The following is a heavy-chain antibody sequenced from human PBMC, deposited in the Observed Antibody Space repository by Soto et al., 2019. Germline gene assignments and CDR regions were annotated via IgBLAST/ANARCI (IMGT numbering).Heavy chain of an antibody. V-gene: IGHV3-11*01. CDR2: IRGSTGNI. CDR1: GFTFSDYY. CDR3: ARESGSDAFDI. J-gene: IGHJ3*02. Sequence: PGGSLRLSCAASGFTFSDYYMTWIRHAPGKGLEWVSYIRGSTGNIYYADSVKGRFTISRDNAKDSLYLQMNSLRAEDTAVYYCARESGSDAFDIWGQGTMVAVSS.